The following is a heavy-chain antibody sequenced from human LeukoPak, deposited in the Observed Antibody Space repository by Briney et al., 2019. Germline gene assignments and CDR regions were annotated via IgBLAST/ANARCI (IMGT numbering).Heavy chain of an antibody. J-gene: IGHJ2*01. CDR3: ARGGVWYFDL. Sequence: PSETLSLTCTASGGSISFHYWSWIRQPPGKGLEWIGYIQLSGSTYYDPSLRSRVTISGDTSKTQSAMRLNSVSAADTAVYYCARGGVWYFDLWGGGTLVTVS. D-gene: IGHD3-16*01. V-gene: IGHV4-59*11. CDR2: IQLSGST. CDR1: GGSISFHY.